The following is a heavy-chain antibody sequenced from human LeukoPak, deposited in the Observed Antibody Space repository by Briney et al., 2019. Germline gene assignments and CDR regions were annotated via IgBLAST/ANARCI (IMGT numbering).Heavy chain of an antibody. CDR2: ISSSSSYI. CDR3: ARGKVGANPFDY. D-gene: IGHD1-26*01. J-gene: IGHJ4*02. V-gene: IGHV3-21*01. CDR1: GFTFSSYS. Sequence: RPGGSLRLPCAASGFTFSSYSINWVRQAPGKGLEWVSSISSSSSYICYADSVKGRFTISRDNAKNSLYLQMNSLRAEDTAVYYCARGKVGANPFDYWGQGTLVTVSS.